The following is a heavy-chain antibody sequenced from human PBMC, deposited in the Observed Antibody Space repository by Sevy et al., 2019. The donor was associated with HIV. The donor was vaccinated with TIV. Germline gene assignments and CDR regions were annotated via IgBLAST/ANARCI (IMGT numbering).Heavy chain of an antibody. CDR1: GDSVSSNSAA. Sequence: KQSQTLSLTCAISGDSVSSNSAAWHWIRQSPSRGLEWLGRTYYRSKWSYDFALSVKSRMSINADTSKNQFSLQLDSVTPEDTAVYFCARKPQGSAFDIWDQGTMVTVSS. CDR3: ARKPQGSAFDI. V-gene: IGHV6-1*01. J-gene: IGHJ3*02. CDR2: TYYRSKWSY.